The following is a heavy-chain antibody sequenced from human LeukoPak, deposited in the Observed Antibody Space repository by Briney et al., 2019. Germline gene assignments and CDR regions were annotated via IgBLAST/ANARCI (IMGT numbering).Heavy chain of an antibody. D-gene: IGHD4/OR15-4a*01. CDR1: GYTFTSYD. J-gene: IGHJ6*03. CDR3: ARGRQPRVRYYYYYMDV. V-gene: IGHV1-8*01. CDR2: MNPNSGNT. Sequence: ASVKVSCKASGYTFTSYDINWVRQATGQGLEWMAWMNPNSGNTGYAQKFQGRVTMTRNTSISTAYMELSSLRSEDTAVYYCARGRQPRVRYYYYYMDVWGKGTTVTVSS.